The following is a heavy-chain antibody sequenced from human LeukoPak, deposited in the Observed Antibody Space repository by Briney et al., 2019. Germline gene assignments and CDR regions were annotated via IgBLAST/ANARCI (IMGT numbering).Heavy chain of an antibody. D-gene: IGHD4-17*01. CDR2: IYYSGST. V-gene: IGHV4-59*01. CDR3: ARTYGDRNYYYYYYMDV. CDR1: GGSISSYF. J-gene: IGHJ6*03. Sequence: PSETLSLTCTVSGGSISSYFWSWIRQPPGKGLEWIGYIYYSGSTNYNPSLKSRVTISVDTSKNQFSLKLTSVTAADSAVYYCARTYGDRNYYYYYYMDVWGKGTTVTVSS.